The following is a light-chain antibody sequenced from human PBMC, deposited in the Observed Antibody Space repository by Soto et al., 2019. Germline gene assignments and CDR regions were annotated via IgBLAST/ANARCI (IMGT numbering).Light chain of an antibody. Sequence: QSVLTQPPSASGSPGQSVTISCTGTSSDIGVYNYVSWYQQHPGKAPKLMLYEVSKRPSGVPDRFSGSKSGNTASLTVSGLQAEDEADSYCSSYAGSNNLYVFGTGTKLTVL. CDR2: EVS. J-gene: IGLJ1*01. CDR1: SSDIGVYNY. CDR3: SSYAGSNNLYV. V-gene: IGLV2-8*01.